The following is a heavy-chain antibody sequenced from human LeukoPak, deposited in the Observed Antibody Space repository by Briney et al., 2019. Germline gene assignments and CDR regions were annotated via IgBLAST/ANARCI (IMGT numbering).Heavy chain of an antibody. J-gene: IGHJ6*03. CDR3: ARVRFATPYYYMDV. CDR1: GGTFSSYT. CDR2: IIPVLGIA. V-gene: IGHV1-69*02. D-gene: IGHD3-3*01. Sequence: SVKVSCKASGGTFSSYTISWVRQAPGQGLEWMGRIIPVLGIANYAQKFQGRVTITADKSTSTAYMELSSLRSEDTAVYYCARVRFATPYYYMDVWGKGTTVTVSS.